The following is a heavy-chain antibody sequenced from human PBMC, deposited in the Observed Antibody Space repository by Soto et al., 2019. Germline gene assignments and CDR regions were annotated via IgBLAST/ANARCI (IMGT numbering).Heavy chain of an antibody. CDR1: GFTFSRYA. J-gene: IGHJ4*02. Sequence: GGSLRLSCAASGFTFSRYAMHWVRQAPGEGLEWVAVISRDGSSKYYGDSVKGRFTVSRDNSNNTLYLSMTSLRPDDTAVFYCARSRNGAVPDSINFWGQGTLVTV. CDR2: ISRDGSSK. V-gene: IGHV3-30-3*01. CDR3: ARSRNGAVPDSINF. D-gene: IGHD2-8*01.